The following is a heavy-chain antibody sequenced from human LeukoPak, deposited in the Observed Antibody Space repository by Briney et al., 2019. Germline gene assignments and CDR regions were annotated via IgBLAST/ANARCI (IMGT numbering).Heavy chain of an antibody. V-gene: IGHV3-74*01. D-gene: IGHD3-3*01. CDR1: GFTFSSYW. CDR2: INSDGSST. CDR3: ARERGSGYGMDV. J-gene: IGHJ6*02. Sequence: GGSLRLSCAASGFTFSSYWMHWVRHAPGKGLVWVSRINSDGSSTSYADSVKGRFTISRDNAKNTLYLQMNSLRAEDTAVYYCARERGSGYGMDVWGQGTTVTVSS.